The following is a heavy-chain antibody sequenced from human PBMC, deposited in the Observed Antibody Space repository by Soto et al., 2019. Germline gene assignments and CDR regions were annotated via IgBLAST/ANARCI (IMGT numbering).Heavy chain of an antibody. V-gene: IGHV3-23*01. CDR2: ISGSGGST. CDR3: AKDLYRYCTGGSCYVFDY. D-gene: IGHD2-15*01. Sequence: EVQLLESGGGLVQPGGSLRLSCAASGFTFSSYAMSWVRQAPGKGLEWVSSISGSGGSTYYADSVKGRFTISRDNSKNTLYLQMNSLRAEDTAVYYCAKDLYRYCTGGSCYVFDYWGQGTLVTVSS. J-gene: IGHJ4*02. CDR1: GFTFSSYA.